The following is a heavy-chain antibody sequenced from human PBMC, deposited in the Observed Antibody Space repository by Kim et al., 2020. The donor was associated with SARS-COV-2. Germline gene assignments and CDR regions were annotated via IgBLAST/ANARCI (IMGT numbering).Heavy chain of an antibody. CDR3: ARDSYDSSGYYYYFDY. Sequence: LKSRVTISVDKSKNQFSLKLSSVTAADTAVYYCARDSYDSSGYYYYFDYWGQGTLVTVSS. J-gene: IGHJ4*02. D-gene: IGHD3-22*01. V-gene: IGHV4-4*02.